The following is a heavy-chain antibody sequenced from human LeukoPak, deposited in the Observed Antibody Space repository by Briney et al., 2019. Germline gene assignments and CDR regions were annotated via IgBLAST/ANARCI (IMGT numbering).Heavy chain of an antibody. Sequence: PSETLSLTCTVSGGSISSYYWSWIRQPPGKGLEWIGYIYYSGSTNYNPSLKSRVTISVDTSKNQFSLKLSSVTAADTAVYYCARTGPTSAAGYHFDYWGQGTLVTVSS. J-gene: IGHJ4*02. CDR3: ARTGPTSAAGYHFDY. D-gene: IGHD6-13*01. V-gene: IGHV4-59*01. CDR2: IYYSGST. CDR1: GGSISSYY.